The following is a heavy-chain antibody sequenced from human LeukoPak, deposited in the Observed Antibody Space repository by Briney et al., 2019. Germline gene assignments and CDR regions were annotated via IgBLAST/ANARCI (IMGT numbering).Heavy chain of an antibody. CDR1: GYTFTDYY. Sequence: ATVKISCKVSGYTFTDYYMHWVQQAPGKGREWMGLVDPEDGETISAEKFQGRVTITADTSTDTAYMELSSLRSEDTAVYYCATVSPYYYDSSGYYYPLDYWGQGTLVTVSS. D-gene: IGHD3-22*01. CDR2: VDPEDGET. V-gene: IGHV1-69-2*01. J-gene: IGHJ4*02. CDR3: ATVSPYYYDSSGYYYPLDY.